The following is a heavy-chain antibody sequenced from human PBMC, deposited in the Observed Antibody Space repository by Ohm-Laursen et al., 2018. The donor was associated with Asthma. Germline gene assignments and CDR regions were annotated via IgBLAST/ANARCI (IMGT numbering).Heavy chain of an antibody. V-gene: IGHV3-53*01. CDR1: GFSVSRHF. CDR2: IYRGGAT. D-gene: IGHD3-10*01. J-gene: IGHJ3*01. Sequence: SLRLSCAASGFSVSRHFMNWIRQGPEKGLEWVSDIYRGGATFYADSVKGRFTISRDDSKNTLNLQMSSLRGDDTAVYYCARGQGSGDISGSDPFDLWGQGTTVSVSS. CDR3: ARGQGSGDISGSDPFDL.